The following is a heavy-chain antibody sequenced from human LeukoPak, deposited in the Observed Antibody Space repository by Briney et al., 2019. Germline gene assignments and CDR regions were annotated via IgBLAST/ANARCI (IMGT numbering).Heavy chain of an antibody. CDR1: GGTFSSYT. D-gene: IGHD1-26*01. CDR2: IIPILGIA. CDR3: ASEKVPNLVLGANDY. V-gene: IGHV1-69*02. J-gene: IGHJ4*02. Sequence: SVKVSCEASGGTFSSYTISWVRQAPGQGLEWMGRIIPILGIANYAQKFQGRVTITADKSTSTAYMELSSLRSEDTAVYYCASEKVPNLVLGANDYWGQGTLVTVSS.